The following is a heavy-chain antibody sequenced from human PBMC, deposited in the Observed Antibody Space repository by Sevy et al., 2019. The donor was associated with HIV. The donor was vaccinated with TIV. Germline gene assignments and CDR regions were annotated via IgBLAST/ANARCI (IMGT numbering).Heavy chain of an antibody. CDR3: AIERVWQEVFDY. Sequence: GGSLRLSCAASGFTFSNYWMHWVRQVPGKGLVWVSRINDDGSNTDYADSVKGRFTISRDNTKNTLYLQMNSLRAEDTGVYYCAIERVWQEVFDYWGQGTLVTVSS. V-gene: IGHV3-74*01. CDR1: GFTFSNYW. J-gene: IGHJ4*02. CDR2: INDDGSNT.